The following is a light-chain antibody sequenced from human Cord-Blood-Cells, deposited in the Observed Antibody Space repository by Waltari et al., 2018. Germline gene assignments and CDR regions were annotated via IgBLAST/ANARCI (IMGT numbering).Light chain of an antibody. CDR2: AAS. J-gene: IGKJ2*01. CDR3: QQSYSTPDT. Sequence: IQMTHSPSSLSASVGDRDTITCRSSQSISSYLNWYQQKPGKSPKLLIYAASRFQSGVPSRFSGSGSGTDFTLTSSSLQAEDFATYCGQQSYSTPDTFGQGTKLELK. V-gene: IGKV1-39*01. CDR1: QSISSY.